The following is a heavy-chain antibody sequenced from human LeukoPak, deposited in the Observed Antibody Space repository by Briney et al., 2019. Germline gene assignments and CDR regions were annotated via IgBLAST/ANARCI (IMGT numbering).Heavy chain of an antibody. D-gene: IGHD3-16*02. CDR1: GYTFTGYH. CDR3: ARGIVWGSYRQFYFDY. J-gene: IGHJ4*02. V-gene: IGHV1-2*02. CDR2: INPSSGYT. Sequence: ASVKVSCKASGYTFTGYHMHWVRQAPGQGLEWLGWINPSSGYTTYAQSFQGRVTMTSDTSITTSYMDLSRLRSDDTAVYYCARGIVWGSYRQFYFDYWGQGTLVTVSS.